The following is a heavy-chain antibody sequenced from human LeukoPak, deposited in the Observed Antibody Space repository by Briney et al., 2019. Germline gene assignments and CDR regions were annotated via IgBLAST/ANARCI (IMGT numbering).Heavy chain of an antibody. CDR2: IWFDGSKQ. Sequence: GGSLRLSCAASGFIFSSYGMHWVRQAPGKGLEWVALIWFDGSKQYYADPVKGRFTISRDNSKNTLYLQVNSLRAEDTAVYYCARDVRSDTDVDLGGDYWGQGTLVTVSS. V-gene: IGHV3-33*01. J-gene: IGHJ4*02. D-gene: IGHD5-18*01. CDR3: ARDVRSDTDVDLGGDY. CDR1: GFIFSSYG.